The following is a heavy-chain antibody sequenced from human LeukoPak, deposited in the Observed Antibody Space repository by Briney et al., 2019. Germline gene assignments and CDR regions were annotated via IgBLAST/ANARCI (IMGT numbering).Heavy chain of an antibody. J-gene: IGHJ4*02. CDR1: GFTFSNHV. V-gene: IGHV3-7*01. D-gene: IGHD3-16*01. Sequence: GGSLRLPCAASGFTFSNHVMNWVRQAPGKGLEWVANIKHDESEKNYLDSVKGRFTISRDNAQNSLYLQMNGLRVEDTAVYYCTRRLDDWGQGTLVTVSS. CDR3: TRRLDD. CDR2: IKHDESEK.